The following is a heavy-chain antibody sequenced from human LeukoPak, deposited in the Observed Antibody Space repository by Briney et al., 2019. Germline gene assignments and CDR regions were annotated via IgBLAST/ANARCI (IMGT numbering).Heavy chain of an antibody. CDR1: GFTFDDYA. D-gene: IGHD4-23*01. V-gene: IGHV3-9*01. CDR3: ARVRSVGGNPHAFNI. J-gene: IGHJ3*02. Sequence: GRSLRLSCAASGFTFDDYATHWVRQAPGKGLEWVSGISWNSGSIGYADSVKGRFTISRDNAKNSLYLQMNSLRVEDTALYYCARVRSVGGNPHAFNIWGQGTMVTVSS. CDR2: ISWNSGSI.